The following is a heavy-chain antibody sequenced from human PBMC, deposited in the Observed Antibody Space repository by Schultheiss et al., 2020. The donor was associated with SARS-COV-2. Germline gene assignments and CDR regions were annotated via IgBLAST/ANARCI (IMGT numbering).Heavy chain of an antibody. CDR2: ISSSSSTI. J-gene: IGHJ6*02. V-gene: IGHV3-48*01. CDR1: GFTFSSYS. D-gene: IGHD3-22*01. Sequence: GESLKISCAASGFTFSSYSMNWVRQAPGKGLEWVSYISSSSSTIYYADSVKGRFTISRDNSKNTLYLQMNSLRAEDTAVYYCAKRSYYDSSGYPAHYYYYGMDVWGQGTTVTVSS. CDR3: AKRSYYDSSGYPAHYYYYGMDV.